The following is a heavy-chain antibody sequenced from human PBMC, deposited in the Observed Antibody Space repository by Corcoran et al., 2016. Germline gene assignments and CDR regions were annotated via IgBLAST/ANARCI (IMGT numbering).Heavy chain of an antibody. J-gene: IGHJ4*02. D-gene: IGHD5-18*01. Sequence: QVQLQQWGAGLLKPSETLSLTCAVYGGSFSGYYWSWIRQPPVKGLEWIGEINHSGSTNYNPSLKSRVTISVDTSKNQFSLKLSSVTAADTAVYYCARGGVDTDSPFDYWGQGTLVTVSS. CDR3: ARGGVDTDSPFDY. CDR1: GGSFSGYY. V-gene: IGHV4-34*01. CDR2: INHSGST.